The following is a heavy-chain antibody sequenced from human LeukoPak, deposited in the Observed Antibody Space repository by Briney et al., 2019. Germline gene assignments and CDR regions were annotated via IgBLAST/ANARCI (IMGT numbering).Heavy chain of an antibody. D-gene: IGHD2/OR15-2a*01. Sequence: SETLSLTCTVSGGSISSSYYYWGWIRQPPGKGLEWIGSIYSSGSTYYNPSLKSRVTISVDTSKNQFSLKLSSVTAADTAVYYCARGRLLSPILYYYYGMDVWGQGTTVTVSS. J-gene: IGHJ6*02. V-gene: IGHV4-39*01. CDR1: GGSISSSYYY. CDR2: IYSSGST. CDR3: ARGRLLSPILYYYYGMDV.